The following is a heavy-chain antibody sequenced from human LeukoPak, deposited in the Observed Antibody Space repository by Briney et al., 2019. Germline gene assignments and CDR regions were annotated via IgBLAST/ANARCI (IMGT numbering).Heavy chain of an antibody. V-gene: IGHV3-30*04. J-gene: IGHJ4*02. CDR1: GFTFSSYA. CDR2: ISYDGSNK. Sequence: GGSLRLSCAASGFTFSSYAMHWVRQAPGKGLEWVAVISYDGSNKYYADSVKGRFTISRDNSKNTLYLQMNSLRAEDTAVYYCAREGTWWELSFDYWGLGTLVTVSS. D-gene: IGHD1-26*01. CDR3: AREGTWWELSFDY.